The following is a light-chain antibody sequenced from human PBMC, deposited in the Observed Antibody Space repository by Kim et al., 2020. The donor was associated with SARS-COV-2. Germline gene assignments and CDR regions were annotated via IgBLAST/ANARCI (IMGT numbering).Light chain of an antibody. CDR1: SLRSYY. CDR3: NSRDNSGNHRV. V-gene: IGLV3-19*01. J-gene: IGLJ3*02. CDR2: GKN. Sequence: ALGQTVRITCQGDSLRSYYASWYQQKPGQAPVLVIYGKNNRPSGIPDRFSGSSSGNTASLTITGAQAEDEADYYCNSRDNSGNHRVFGGGTKLSVL.